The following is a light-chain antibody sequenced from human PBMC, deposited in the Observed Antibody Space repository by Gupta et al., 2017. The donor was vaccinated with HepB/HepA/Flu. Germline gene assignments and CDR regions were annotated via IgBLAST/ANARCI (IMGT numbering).Light chain of an antibody. V-gene: IGLV3-19*01. Sequence: SSELTQDPAVSVALGQTVRITCQGDSLRNYYASWYQQKPGQAPVLAIYGKNKRPSGIPDRFSASNSGNTDSLTITGAQAEDEADYYCNSRDSSTNHVIFGGGTKLTVL. CDR2: GKN. J-gene: IGLJ2*01. CDR3: NSRDSSTNHVI. CDR1: SLRNYY.